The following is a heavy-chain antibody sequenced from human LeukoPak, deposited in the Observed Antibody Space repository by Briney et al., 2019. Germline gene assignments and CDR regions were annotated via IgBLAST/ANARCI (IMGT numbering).Heavy chain of an antibody. J-gene: IGHJ5*02. CDR3: ARDYYGSGSYYTSWFDP. V-gene: IGHV4-59*01. Sequence: PSETLSLTCTVSGGSISSYYWSWIRQPPGKGVEWIGYIYYSGSTNYNPSLKSRVTISVDTSKNQFSLKLSSVTAADTAVYYCARDYYGSGSYYTSWFDPWGQGTLVTVSS. D-gene: IGHD3-10*01. CDR2: IYYSGST. CDR1: GGSISSYY.